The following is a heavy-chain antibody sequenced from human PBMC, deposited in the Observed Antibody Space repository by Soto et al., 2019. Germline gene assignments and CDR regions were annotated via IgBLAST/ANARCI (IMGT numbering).Heavy chain of an antibody. J-gene: IGHJ5*02. CDR2: ISSSSSTI. D-gene: IGHD2-15*01. Sequence: ESGGGLVQPGGSLRLSCAASGFTFSSYSMNWVRQAPGKGLEWVSYISSSSSTIYYADSVKGRFTISRDNAKNSLYLQMNSLRDEDTAVYYCARDKKAYCSGGSCYDYNWFDPWGQGTLVTVSS. CDR3: ARDKKAYCSGGSCYDYNWFDP. CDR1: GFTFSSYS. V-gene: IGHV3-48*02.